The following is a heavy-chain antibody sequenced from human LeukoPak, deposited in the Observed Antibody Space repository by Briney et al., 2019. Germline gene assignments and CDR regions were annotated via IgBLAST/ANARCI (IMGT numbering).Heavy chain of an antibody. CDR1: GYTFTGYY. D-gene: IGHD2-15*01. CDR2: INPNNGGT. V-gene: IGHV1-2*02. J-gene: IGHJ4*02. Sequence: ASVKVSCKASGYTFTGYYMHWLRQAPGQGLEWMGWINPNNGGTNYAQRFQGRVTMTRDTSINTAYMEVGRLRFDDTAVYYCASGPSLGTTHPYFDYWGQGTLVTVPS. CDR3: ASGPSLGTTHPYFDY.